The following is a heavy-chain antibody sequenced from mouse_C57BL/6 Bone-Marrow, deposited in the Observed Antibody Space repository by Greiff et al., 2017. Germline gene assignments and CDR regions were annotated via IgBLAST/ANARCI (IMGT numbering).Heavy chain of an antibody. J-gene: IGHJ3*01. CDR1: GYTFTSYW. CDR3: ARGLRRRGAWFAY. CDR2: IDPSDSYT. V-gene: IGHV1-50*01. Sequence: VQLQQPGAELVKPGASVKLSCKASGYTFTSYWMQWVKQRPGQGLEWIGEIDPSDSYTNYNHKFKGKATLTVDTSSSTAYMQLSSLTSEDSAVYYCARGLRRRGAWFAYWGQGTLVTVSA. D-gene: IGHD2-2*01.